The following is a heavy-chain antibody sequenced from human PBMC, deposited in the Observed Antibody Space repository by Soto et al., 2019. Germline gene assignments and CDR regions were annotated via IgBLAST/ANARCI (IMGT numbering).Heavy chain of an antibody. J-gene: IGHJ6*04. CDR2: IIDSGGST. V-gene: IGHV3-23*01. CDR1: GFTFSSCA. CDR3: EKERGYYSSDGGDV. Sequence: GGSLRLSCAASGFTFSSCAMGWVRQAPGKGLEWVSDIIDSGGSTYYADSVKGRFTISRDNSKSTLYLQMNSLRAEDTALYYWEKERGYYSSDGGDVGGKGARVTVT.